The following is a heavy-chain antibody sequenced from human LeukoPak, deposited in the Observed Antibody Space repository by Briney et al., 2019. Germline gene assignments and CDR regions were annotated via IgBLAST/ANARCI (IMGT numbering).Heavy chain of an antibody. Sequence: GGSLRLSCAASGFTFSSYTMNWVRQAPGKGLEWVAVISSDGRNIYYADSVKGRFIISRDTSRNILFLQMNGLRADDTAIYYCAKDKGNRYFDYWGQGTLVTISS. CDR3: AKDKGNRYFDY. CDR2: ISSDGRNI. V-gene: IGHV3-30*18. CDR1: GFTFSSYT. J-gene: IGHJ4*02. D-gene: IGHD3-16*02.